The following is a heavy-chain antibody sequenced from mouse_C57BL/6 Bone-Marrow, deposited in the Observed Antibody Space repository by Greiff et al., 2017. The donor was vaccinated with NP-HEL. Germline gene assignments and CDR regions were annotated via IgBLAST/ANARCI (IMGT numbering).Heavy chain of an antibody. Sequence: VKLVESGAELVKPGASVKLSCKASGYTFTSYWMHWVKQRPGQGLEWIGMIHPNSGSTNYNEKFKSKATLTVDKSSSTAYMQLSSLTSEDSAVYYCATTVPDYWGQGTTLTVSS. D-gene: IGHD1-1*01. CDR2: IHPNSGST. V-gene: IGHV1-64*01. J-gene: IGHJ2*01. CDR1: GYTFTSYW. CDR3: ATTVPDY.